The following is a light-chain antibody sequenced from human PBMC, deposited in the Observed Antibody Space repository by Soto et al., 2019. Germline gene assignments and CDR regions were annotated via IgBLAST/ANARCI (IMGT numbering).Light chain of an antibody. CDR1: QDIRNE. Sequence: AIQMTQSPSSLSASVGDRVTITCRASQDIRNELGWYQQKPGKAPKALISGVSNLQSGVPSRFSGSGSGTDFTLTISSLQPEDFAVYYCLQDHNYPRTFGQGTKVEIK. J-gene: IGKJ1*01. V-gene: IGKV1-6*01. CDR2: GVS. CDR3: LQDHNYPRT.